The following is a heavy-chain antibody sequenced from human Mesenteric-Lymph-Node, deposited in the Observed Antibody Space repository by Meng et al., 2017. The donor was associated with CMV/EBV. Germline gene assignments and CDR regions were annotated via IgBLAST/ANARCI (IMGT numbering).Heavy chain of an antibody. CDR3: ARSGYYDFWSGYPYGMDV. J-gene: IGHJ6*02. Sequence: SETLSLTCTVSGGSISSYYWSWIRQPPGKGLEWIGYIYYSGSTNYNPSLKSRVTISVDTSKNQFSLKLSSVTAADTAMYYCARSGYYDFWSGYPYGMDVWGQGTTVTVSS. CDR1: GGSISSYY. V-gene: IGHV4-59*01. D-gene: IGHD3-3*01. CDR2: IYYSGST.